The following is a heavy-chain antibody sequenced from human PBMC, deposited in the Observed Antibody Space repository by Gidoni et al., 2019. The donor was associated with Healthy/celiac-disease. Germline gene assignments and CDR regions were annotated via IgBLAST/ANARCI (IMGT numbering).Heavy chain of an antibody. V-gene: IGHV3-30*18. D-gene: IGHD1-26*01. CDR1: GFTFRRSG. CDR2: ISYDGSNK. J-gene: IGHJ1*01. Sequence: QVQLVSSGGGVVQPVRSLRLSCAASGFTFRRSGIHWVRQAPGKGLEWVAVISYDGSNKYYADSVKGRFTISRDNSKNTLYLQMNSLRAEDTAVYYCAKDKIRGGSQEEWGLGYFQHWGQGTLVTVSS. CDR3: AKDKIRGGSQEEWGLGYFQH.